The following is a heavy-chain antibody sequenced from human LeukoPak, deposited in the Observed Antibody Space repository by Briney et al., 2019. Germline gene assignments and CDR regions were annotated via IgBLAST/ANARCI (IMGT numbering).Heavy chain of an antibody. CDR3: ARLREAARYYFDY. V-gene: IGHV5-51*01. Sequence: GESLKISCKGSGYTFSNYWIGWVRQMPGKGLEWMGIIYPGDSEARYRPSFQGQVTISADKSISTAYLQWSSLKASDTAMYYCARLREAARYYFDYWGQGTLVTVSS. J-gene: IGHJ4*02. CDR1: GYTFSNYW. CDR2: IYPGDSEA. D-gene: IGHD6-6*01.